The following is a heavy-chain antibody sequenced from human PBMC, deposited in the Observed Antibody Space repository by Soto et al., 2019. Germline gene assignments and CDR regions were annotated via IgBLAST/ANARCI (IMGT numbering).Heavy chain of an antibody. CDR2: INHSGST. D-gene: IGHD6-19*01. CDR3: ARVTPSKYSSGWTKGAFDI. J-gene: IGHJ3*02. V-gene: IGHV4-34*01. Sequence: QVQLQQWGAGLLKPSETLSLTCAVYGGSFSGYYWSWIRQPPGKGLEWIGEINHSGSTNYNPSLKRRVTISVYASKNRFSLKLGSVTAADTAGYYCARVTPSKYSSGWTKGAFDIWGQGTMVTVSS. CDR1: GGSFSGYY.